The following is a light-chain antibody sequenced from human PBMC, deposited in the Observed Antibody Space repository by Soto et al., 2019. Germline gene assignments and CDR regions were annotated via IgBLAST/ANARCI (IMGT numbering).Light chain of an antibody. Sequence: EIVLTQSPGTLSLSPGERATLSCRASQSVSSSYLAWYQQTPGQAPRLLIYGASSKATGIPERFSRSGSGTDFTLTISRLEPEDFAVYYCRQYGSSPWTFGQGTKVEI. CDR3: RQYGSSPWT. CDR1: QSVSSSY. CDR2: GAS. J-gene: IGKJ1*01. V-gene: IGKV3-20*01.